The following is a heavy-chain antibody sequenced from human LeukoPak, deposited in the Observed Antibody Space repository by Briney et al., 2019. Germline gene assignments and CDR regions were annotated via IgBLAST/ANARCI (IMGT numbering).Heavy chain of an antibody. CDR1: GFTFGGCT. D-gene: IGHD5-24*01. J-gene: IGHJ3*02. CDR2: ISSSLYR. V-gene: IGHV3-21*01. Sequence: GGSLRLSCVASGFTFGGCTINWVRQAPGKGLEWVSSISSSLYRYSAESVKGRFTISRDSARNSVYLQLNSLRVEDTAVYYCARDAEIDDFDTWGQGTVVTVSS. CDR3: ARDAEIDDFDT.